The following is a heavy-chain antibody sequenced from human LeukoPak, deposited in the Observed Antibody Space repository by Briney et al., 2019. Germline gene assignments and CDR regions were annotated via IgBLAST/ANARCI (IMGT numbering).Heavy chain of an antibody. CDR3: ARAPMGTAPLY. J-gene: IGHJ4*02. V-gene: IGHV1-8*01. CDR2: MSPVSGKA. D-gene: IGHD1/OR15-1a*01. CDR1: GYTFTNFD. Sequence: ASVKVSCKASGYTFTNFDINWVRQAPGQGLEWMGWMSPVSGKAGSAQKFQGRVTLTRDTSISTAYMEVSSLRFDDTAFYYCARAPMGTAPLYWGQGTLVTVSS.